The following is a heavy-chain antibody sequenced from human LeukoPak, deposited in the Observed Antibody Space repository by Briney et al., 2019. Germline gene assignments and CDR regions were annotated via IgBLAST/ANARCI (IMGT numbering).Heavy chain of an antibody. CDR2: IKQDGSEK. V-gene: IGHV3-7*03. Sequence: PGGSLRLSCAASGFTFSSYWMSWVRQAPGKGLEWVANIKQDGSEKYYVDSVKGRFTISRDNAKNSLYLQMNSLRAEDTAVYYCARGGCSSTSCYVNWFDPWGQGTLVAVSS. CDR3: ARGGCSSTSCYVNWFDP. CDR1: GFTFSSYW. J-gene: IGHJ5*02. D-gene: IGHD2-2*01.